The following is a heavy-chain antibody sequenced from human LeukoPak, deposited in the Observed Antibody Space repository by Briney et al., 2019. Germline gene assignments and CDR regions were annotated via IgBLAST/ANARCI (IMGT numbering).Heavy chain of an antibody. CDR2: ISYSSIYI. D-gene: IGHD1-1*01. CDR3: ARANTNWYTDGNFYY. Sequence: PGGSLRLSCASSGFSFSTYSMNWVRLAPGKGLEWVSSISYSSIYIYYADSVKGRFTISRDDAQNSLYLQMNNLRADDTAVYYCARANTNWYTDGNFYYWGQGTLVTVSS. CDR1: GFSFSTYS. J-gene: IGHJ4*02. V-gene: IGHV3-21*01.